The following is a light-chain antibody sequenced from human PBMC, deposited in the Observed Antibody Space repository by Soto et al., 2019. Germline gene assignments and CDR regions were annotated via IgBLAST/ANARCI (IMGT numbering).Light chain of an antibody. CDR3: QKYYSSRT. V-gene: IGKV4-1*01. Sequence: DIVMTQSPDSLAVSLGERATINCKSSQSVLYSSNNKNYLAWYQQKPGHPPKLLIYWASTRESGVPDRFSGSGYGSDFTLTISSLQAEDVAVYYCQKYYSSRTFGQGTKV. CDR1: QSVLYSSNNKNY. CDR2: WAS. J-gene: IGKJ1*01.